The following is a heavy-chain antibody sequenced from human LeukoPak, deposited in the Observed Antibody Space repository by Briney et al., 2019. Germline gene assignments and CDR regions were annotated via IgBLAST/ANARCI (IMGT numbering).Heavy chain of an antibody. Sequence: GGSLRLSCAASGFTSNSYSMSWVRQAPGKGLEWVSAIRDSGFTFYAASVKDRFTISRDNSKNTVFLQMNSVRAEDTTVYYCANENEGSGSYHVDYWGQGTLVTVSS. D-gene: IGHD3-10*01. CDR3: ANENEGSGSYHVDY. V-gene: IGHV3-23*01. J-gene: IGHJ4*02. CDR1: GFTSNSYS. CDR2: IRDSGFT.